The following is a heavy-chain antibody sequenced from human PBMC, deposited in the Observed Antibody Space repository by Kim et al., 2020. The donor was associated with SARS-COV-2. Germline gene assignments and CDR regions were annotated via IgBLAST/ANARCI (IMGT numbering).Heavy chain of an antibody. V-gene: IGHV5-10-1*01. CDR2: IDPSDSYT. Sequence: GESLKISCKGSGYSFTSYWISWVRQMPGKGLEWMGRIDPSDSYTNYSPSFQGHVTISADKSISTAYLQWSSLKASDTAMYYCARGGFSENWFDPWGQGTLVTVSS. CDR1: GYSFTSYW. J-gene: IGHJ5*02. D-gene: IGHD1-26*01. CDR3: ARGGFSENWFDP.